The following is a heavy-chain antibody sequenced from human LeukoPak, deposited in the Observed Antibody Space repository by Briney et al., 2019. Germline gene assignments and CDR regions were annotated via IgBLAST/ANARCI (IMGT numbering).Heavy chain of an antibody. Sequence: PGGSLRLSCAASGFTFSSYAMSWVRQAPGKGLEWVSAISGSGGSTYYADSVKGRFTISRDNSKNTLYLQMNSLRAEDTAVYYCAKDQDDYVWGSYRTNWFDPWGRGTLVTVSS. J-gene: IGHJ5*02. CDR2: ISGSGGST. V-gene: IGHV3-23*01. CDR3: AKDQDDYVWGSYRTNWFDP. CDR1: GFTFSSYA. D-gene: IGHD3-16*02.